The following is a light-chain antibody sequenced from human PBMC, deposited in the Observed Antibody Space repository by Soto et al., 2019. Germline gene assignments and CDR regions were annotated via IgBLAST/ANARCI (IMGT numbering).Light chain of an antibody. CDR3: LQDYSYPRT. CDR1: QGIRTE. CDR2: GAS. Sequence: AIPMTQSPSSLSTSVGDRVTITCRSSQGIRTELAWYQQKPGKAPKLLIYGASSLQSEVPSRFSGSASGTDFTLTISSLQPEDFATYYCLQDYSYPRTFGQGTKV. J-gene: IGKJ1*01. V-gene: IGKV1-6*01.